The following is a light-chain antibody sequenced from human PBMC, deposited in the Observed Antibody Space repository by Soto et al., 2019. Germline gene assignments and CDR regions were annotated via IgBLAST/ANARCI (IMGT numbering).Light chain of an antibody. Sequence: DIVMTQSPASLAVSLGERATINCKSSQSVLYRSNNKNYLAWYQQKPGQPPKLLIYWASTRESGVPDRFSGSGSGTDFTLTISSLQAEDVAVYYCQQYYTTPWTFGQGTKVEIK. CDR1: QSVLYRSNNKNY. J-gene: IGKJ1*01. CDR2: WAS. CDR3: QQYYTTPWT. V-gene: IGKV4-1*01.